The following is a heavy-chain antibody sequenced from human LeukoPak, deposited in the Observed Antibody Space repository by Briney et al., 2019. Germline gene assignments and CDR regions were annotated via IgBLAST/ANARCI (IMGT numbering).Heavy chain of an antibody. CDR2: IYHNGNI. D-gene: IGHD3-22*01. J-gene: IGHJ4*02. CDR3: ARNNYYDSSGYYYFDY. V-gene: IGHV4-4*02. CDR1: GDSISSSNW. Sequence: SETLSLTCAVSGDSISSSNWWSWVRQPPGKGLEWIAEIYHNGNINYNPSLKSRVTISVDKSKSQISLWLTSVTAADTAVYYCARNNYYDSSGYYYFDYWGQGTLVTVSS.